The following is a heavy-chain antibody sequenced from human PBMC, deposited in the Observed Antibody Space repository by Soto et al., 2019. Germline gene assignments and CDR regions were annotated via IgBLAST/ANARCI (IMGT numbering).Heavy chain of an antibody. CDR2: IKSKTDGGTT. D-gene: IGHD6-13*01. CDR3: TTDPSYSSSAKTFDY. V-gene: IGHV3-15*07. Sequence: GGSLRLSCAASGFTFSNAWMNWVRQAPGKGLEWVGRIKSKTDGGTTDYAAPVKGRFTISRDDSKNTLYLQMNSLKTEDTAVYYCTTDPSYSSSAKTFDYWGQGTLVTVSS. J-gene: IGHJ4*02. CDR1: GFTFSNAW.